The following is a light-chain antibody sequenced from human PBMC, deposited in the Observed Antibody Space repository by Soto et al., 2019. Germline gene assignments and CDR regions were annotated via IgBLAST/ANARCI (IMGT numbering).Light chain of an antibody. J-gene: IGLJ2*01. CDR2: SSN. CDR3: AAWDGSLNGVV. Sequence: QAVVTQPPSASGTPGQRVTIPCSGSSSNIGSHTVNWYQQLPGTAPKLLVYSSNQRPSGVPDRFSGSMSGTSASLAISGLQSEDEADYYCAAWDGSLNGVVFGGGTKLTVL. V-gene: IGLV1-44*01. CDR1: SSNIGSHT.